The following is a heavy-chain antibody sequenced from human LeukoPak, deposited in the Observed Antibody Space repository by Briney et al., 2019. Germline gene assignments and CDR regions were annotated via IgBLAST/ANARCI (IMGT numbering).Heavy chain of an antibody. V-gene: IGHV3-23*01. Sequence: GGSLRLSCVASGFTFSSTTMGWVRQAPGRGLEWVSSITAIDGRTYYADSVKGRFTISRDNAKNSLYLQMNSLRAEDTAVYYCARVLSGGSCIFDYWGQGTPVTVSS. D-gene: IGHD2-15*01. CDR2: ITAIDGRT. CDR1: GFTFSSTT. CDR3: ARVLSGGSCIFDY. J-gene: IGHJ4*02.